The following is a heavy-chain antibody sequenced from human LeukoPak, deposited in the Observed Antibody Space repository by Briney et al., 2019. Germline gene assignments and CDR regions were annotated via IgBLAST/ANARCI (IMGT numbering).Heavy chain of an antibody. Sequence: GGSLRLSCAASGLTFSNAWMSWVRQAPGKGLEWVGRIKSKTDGGTTDYAAPVKGRFTISRDDSKNTLYLQMNSLKTVDTAVYYCTRGAFFDTFDYWGQGTLVTVSS. J-gene: IGHJ4*02. CDR3: TRGAFFDTFDY. CDR1: GLTFSNAW. D-gene: IGHD5-18*01. CDR2: IKSKTDGGTT. V-gene: IGHV3-15*01.